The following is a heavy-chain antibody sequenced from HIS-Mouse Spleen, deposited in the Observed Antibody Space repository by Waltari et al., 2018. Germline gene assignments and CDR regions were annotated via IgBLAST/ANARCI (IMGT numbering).Heavy chain of an antibody. J-gene: IGHJ4*02. D-gene: IGHD3-10*01. CDR3: ARHYYYGSGSYYFDY. CDR1: GFPLSRTS. Sequence: EVQLVETGGGLIKLGGSLGSCCPPPGFPLSRTSVTWVRQAPGKGLGWVSVIYSGGSTYYADSVKGRFTISRDNSKNTLYLQMNSLRAEDTAVYYCARHYYYGSGSYYFDYWGQGTLVTVSS. V-gene: IGHV3-53*02. CDR2: IYSGGST.